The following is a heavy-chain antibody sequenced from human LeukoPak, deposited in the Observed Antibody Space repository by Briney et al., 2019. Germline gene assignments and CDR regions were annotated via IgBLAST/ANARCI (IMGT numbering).Heavy chain of an antibody. J-gene: IGHJ4*02. CDR3: ARGSSEAVAGHFDY. Sequence: SVKVSCKASGGTFSSYAISWVRQAPGQGLEWMGGIIPIFGTANYAQKFRGRVTITTDESTSTAYMELRSLRSDDTAVYYCARGSSEAVAGHFDYWGQGTLVTVSS. CDR1: GGTFSSYA. D-gene: IGHD6-19*01. V-gene: IGHV1-69*05. CDR2: IIPIFGTA.